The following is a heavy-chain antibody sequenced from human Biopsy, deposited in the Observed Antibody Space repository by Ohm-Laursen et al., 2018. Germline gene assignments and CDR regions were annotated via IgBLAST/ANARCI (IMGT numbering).Heavy chain of an antibody. CDR2: ISGSGTLI. V-gene: IGHV3-21*05. CDR1: GFKFDNYG. D-gene: IGHD4-17*01. CDR3: ARKIYGDYEVPYSYGMDV. J-gene: IGHJ6*02. Sequence: SLRLSCAASGFKFDNYGMNWVRQALGRGLEWVSYISGSGTLIYYRDSVKGRFTISRDSAKNSLYLQMDSLRAEDTAVYYCARKIYGDYEVPYSYGMDVWGLGTTVTVSS.